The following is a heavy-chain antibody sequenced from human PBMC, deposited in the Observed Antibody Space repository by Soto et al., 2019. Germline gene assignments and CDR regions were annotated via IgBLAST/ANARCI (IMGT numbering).Heavy chain of an antibody. CDR2: ISGSGSDT. V-gene: IGHV3-23*01. CDR3: AKGRLYGGLDL. Sequence: EVQLLESGGGLVQPGGSLRLSCAASGFTFNRNSMTWVRQAPGKGLEWVSAISGSGSDTNYADSAKGRFTISRDNFNNILYLQMDSLRADDTAVYFCAKGRLYGGLDLWGQGTLVTVSS. D-gene: IGHD2-2*02. J-gene: IGHJ5*02. CDR1: GFTFNRNS.